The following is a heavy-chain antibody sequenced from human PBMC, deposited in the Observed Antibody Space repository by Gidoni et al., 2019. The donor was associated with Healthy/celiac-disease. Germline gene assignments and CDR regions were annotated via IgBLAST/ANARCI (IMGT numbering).Heavy chain of an antibody. J-gene: IGHJ6*02. Sequence: QVQLVESGGGVVQPGRSLRLSCAASGFTFSSSVMHWVRQAPGKGLEWGAVIWYDGSNKYYADYVKGRFTISRDNSKNTLYLQMNSLRAEDTAVYYCARDGGGTRVWEFGWSSTNPNGMDVWGQGTTVTVSS. CDR3: ARDGGGTRVWEFGWSSTNPNGMDV. CDR1: GFTFSSSV. V-gene: IGHV3-33*08. D-gene: IGHD2-2*01. CDR2: IWYDGSNK.